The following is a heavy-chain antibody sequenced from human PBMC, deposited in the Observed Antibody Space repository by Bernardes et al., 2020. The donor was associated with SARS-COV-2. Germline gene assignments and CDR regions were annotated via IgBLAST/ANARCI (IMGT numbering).Heavy chain of an antibody. CDR1: GGSFSGYC. D-gene: IGHD3-16*01. CDR2: ITHSGSS. V-gene: IGHV4-34*01. J-gene: IGHJ2*01. Sequence: SETLSLTCAVYGGSFSGYCWTWIRQSPGKGLEWIGEITHSGSSNYNPSLKSRVTISVDTSKNQFSLKLNSVTAADTAVYYCARAVWGIWYFDLWGRGTLVTVSS. CDR3: ARAVWGIWYFDL.